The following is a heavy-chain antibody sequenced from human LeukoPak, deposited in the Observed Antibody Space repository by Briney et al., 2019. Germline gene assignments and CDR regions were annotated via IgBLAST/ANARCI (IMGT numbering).Heavy chain of an antibody. Sequence: SCKASGGTFTSYAMSWVRQAPGKGLEWVSAISVSGGSTYYADSVKGRFTISRDNSKNTLYLQMNSLRAEDTAVYYCAKGNLLWFGEFLYFDYWGQGTLVTVSS. D-gene: IGHD3-10*01. CDR3: AKGNLLWFGEFLYFDY. CDR2: ISVSGGST. V-gene: IGHV3-23*01. J-gene: IGHJ4*02. CDR1: GGTFTSYA.